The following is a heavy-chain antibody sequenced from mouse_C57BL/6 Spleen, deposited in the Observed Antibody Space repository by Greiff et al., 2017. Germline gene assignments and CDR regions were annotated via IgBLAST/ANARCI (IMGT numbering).Heavy chain of an antibody. Sequence: QVTLKESGPGILQPSQTLSLTCSFSGFSLSTFGMGVGWIRQPSGKGLEWLAHIWWDDDKYYNPALKSRLTISKDTSKNQVFLKIANVDTADTATYYCARMYYGYEGYYAMDYWGQGTSVTVSS. CDR2: IWWDDDK. CDR1: GFSLSTFGMG. D-gene: IGHD2-2*01. J-gene: IGHJ4*01. CDR3: ARMYYGYEGYYAMDY. V-gene: IGHV8-8*01.